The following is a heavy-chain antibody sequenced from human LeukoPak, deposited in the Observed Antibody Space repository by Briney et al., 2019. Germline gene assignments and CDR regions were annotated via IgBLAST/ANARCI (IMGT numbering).Heavy chain of an antibody. V-gene: IGHV4-34*01. Sequence: SETLSLTCAVYGGSFSGYYWSWIRQSPGKGLEWIGEINHSGSTNYNPSLKSRVTISVDTSKNQFSLKLSSVTAADTAVYYCARSGVLYYYDSSGYYSNDAFDIWGQGTMVTVSS. CDR2: INHSGST. CDR1: GGSFSGYY. CDR3: ARSGVLYYYDSSGYYSNDAFDI. D-gene: IGHD3-22*01. J-gene: IGHJ3*02.